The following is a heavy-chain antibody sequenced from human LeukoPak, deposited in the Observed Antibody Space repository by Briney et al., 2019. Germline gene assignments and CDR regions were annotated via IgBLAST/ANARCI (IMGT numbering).Heavy chain of an antibody. D-gene: IGHD3-22*01. CDR3: SRKSGSSGYPFDY. J-gene: IGHJ4*02. CDR2: ITSSSSTM. Sequence: GGSLRLTCAASGFSFSSYSMNWVRQAPGKGLEWISYITSSSSTMYYADAVKGRFAISRDNAKNSLYLQMNSLRAEDTAVYYCSRKSGSSGYPFDYWGQGTLVTVSS. V-gene: IGHV3-48*01. CDR1: GFSFSSYS.